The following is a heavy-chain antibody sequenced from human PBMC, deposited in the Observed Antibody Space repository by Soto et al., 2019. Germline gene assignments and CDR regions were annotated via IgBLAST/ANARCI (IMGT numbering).Heavy chain of an antibody. CDR1: GFTFSSYA. CDR2: ISYDGSNK. D-gene: IGHD1-26*01. J-gene: IGHJ6*02. CDR3: ARVGARLRHYYYYGMDV. V-gene: IGHV3-30-3*01. Sequence: QVQLVESGGGVVQPGRSLRLSCAASGFTFSSYAMHWVSQAPGKGLEWVAVISYDGSNKYYADSVKGRFTISRDNSKNTLYLQMNSLRAEDTAVYYCARVGARLRHYYYYGMDVWGQGTTVTVSS.